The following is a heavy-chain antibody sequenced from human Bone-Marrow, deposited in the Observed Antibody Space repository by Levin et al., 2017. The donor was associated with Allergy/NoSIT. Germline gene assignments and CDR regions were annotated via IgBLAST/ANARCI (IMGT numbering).Heavy chain of an antibody. CDR2: IYSGGST. CDR1: GFTVSSNY. J-gene: IGHJ4*02. D-gene: IGHD1-26*01. Sequence: GGSLRLSCAASGFTVSSNYMSWVRQAPGKGLEWVSVIYSGGSTYYADSVKGRFTISRDNSKNTLYLQMNSLRAEDTAVYYCARDLIVGATNAKMNYWGQGTLVTVSS. V-gene: IGHV3-66*01. CDR3: ARDLIVGATNAKMNY.